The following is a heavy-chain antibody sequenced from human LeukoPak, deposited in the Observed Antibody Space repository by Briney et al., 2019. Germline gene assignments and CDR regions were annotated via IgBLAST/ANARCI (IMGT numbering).Heavy chain of an antibody. J-gene: IGHJ4*02. V-gene: IGHV1-69*13. CDR3: ARDKSRAARLDY. Sequence: SVKVSCKASGGTFSSYAISWVRQAPGQGLEWMGGIIPIFGTANYAQKFQGRVTITADESTSTAYMELSSLRSEDTAVYYCARDKSRAARLDYWGQGTLVTVSS. D-gene: IGHD6-6*01. CDR2: IIPIFGTA. CDR1: GGTFSSYA.